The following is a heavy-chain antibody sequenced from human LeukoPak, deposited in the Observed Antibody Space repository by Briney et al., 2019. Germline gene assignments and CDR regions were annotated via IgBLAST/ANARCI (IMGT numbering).Heavy chain of an antibody. J-gene: IGHJ6*03. Sequence: SETLYLTCTVSGGSISTNNYYWVWIRQPPGKGLEWIGSMYHSGSTYYNPSLRSRVTISLGTSKNQFSLKVNSVTAADTAVYYCAKAMGGWDKYYYYYMDVWGTGTTVTVSS. D-gene: IGHD1-26*01. CDR3: AKAMGGWDKYYYYYMDV. V-gene: IGHV4-39*07. CDR2: MYHSGST. CDR1: GGSISTNNYY.